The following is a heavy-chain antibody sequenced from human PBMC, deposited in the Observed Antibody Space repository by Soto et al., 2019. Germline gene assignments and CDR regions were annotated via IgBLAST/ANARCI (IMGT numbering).Heavy chain of an antibody. J-gene: IGHJ5*02. Sequence: QLQLQESGPGLVKPSETLSLTCTVSGGSISSSSYYWGWIRQPPGKGLEWIGSIYYSGSTYYNPSLKSRVTISVDTSKNQFSLKLSSVTAADTAVYYCATALLWFGEPQNWFDPWGQGTLVTVSS. CDR3: ATALLWFGEPQNWFDP. D-gene: IGHD3-10*01. CDR1: GGSISSSSYY. V-gene: IGHV4-39*01. CDR2: IYYSGST.